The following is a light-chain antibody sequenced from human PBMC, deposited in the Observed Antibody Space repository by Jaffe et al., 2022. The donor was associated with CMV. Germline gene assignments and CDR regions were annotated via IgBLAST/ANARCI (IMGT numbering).Light chain of an antibody. CDR3: QQSNSVPFT. V-gene: IGKV1-39*01. J-gene: IGKJ5*01. CDR2: AAS. Sequence: DIQMTQSPSSLSASVGDRVTITCRASQSIGNYLNWYQQKPGKAPKVLIYAASSLQSGVPSRFSGSGSGTDFTLTISSLQPEDFASYYCQQSNSVPFTFGQGTRLEIK. CDR1: QSIGNY.